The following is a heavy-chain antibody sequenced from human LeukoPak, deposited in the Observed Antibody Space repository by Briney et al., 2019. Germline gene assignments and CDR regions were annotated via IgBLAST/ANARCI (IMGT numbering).Heavy chain of an antibody. J-gene: IGHJ5*02. CDR3: ARWGYTSSWFSGFDP. V-gene: IGHV3-74*01. CDR2: INSDGRSI. Sequence: GGSLRLSCSASGFPFSSSWMHWVRQAPGKGLVWVSRINSDGRSITYADSVKGRFTISRDDAKNTLYLQMNSLRAEDTAVYYCARWGYTSSWFSGFDPWGQGTLVTVSS. D-gene: IGHD6-13*01. CDR1: GFPFSSSW.